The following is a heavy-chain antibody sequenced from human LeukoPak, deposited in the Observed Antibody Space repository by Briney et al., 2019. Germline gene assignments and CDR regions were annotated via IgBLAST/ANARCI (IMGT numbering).Heavy chain of an antibody. J-gene: IGHJ6*03. V-gene: IGHV4-39*07. CDR2: IDYSGRT. CDR3: ARETSQKGAHYMDV. D-gene: IGHD3-16*01. CDR1: TGSISSNNHY. Sequence: SETLSLTCTVSTGSISSNNHYWGWIRQPQGKKLEWIGSIDYSGRTDYNPSLKSRVTISVDTSKNQFSLKLSSVTAADTAVYYCARETSQKGAHYMDVWGKGTTVTISS.